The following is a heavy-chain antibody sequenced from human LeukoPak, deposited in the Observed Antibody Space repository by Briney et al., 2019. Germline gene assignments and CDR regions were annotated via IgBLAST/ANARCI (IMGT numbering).Heavy chain of an antibody. V-gene: IGHV3-30*03. CDR3: AREFYYRMDV. Sequence: GGSLRLSCAASGFTFSSYGMHWVRQAPGKGLEWVAVISYDGSNKYYADSVKGRFTISRDNSKNTLYLQMNSLRAEDTAVYYCAREFYYRMDVWGQGTTVTVSS. J-gene: IGHJ6*02. CDR1: GFTFSSYG. CDR2: ISYDGSNK.